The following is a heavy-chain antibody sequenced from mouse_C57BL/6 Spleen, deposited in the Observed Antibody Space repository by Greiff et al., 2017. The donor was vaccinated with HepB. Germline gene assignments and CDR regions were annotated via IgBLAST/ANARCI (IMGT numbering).Heavy chain of an antibody. CDR3: ARSGYYGSSY. J-gene: IGHJ3*01. D-gene: IGHD1-1*01. Sequence: VQLKQPGAELVMPGASVKLSCKASGYTFPSYWMHWVKQRPGQGLEWIGEIDPSDSYTNYNQKFKGKSTLTVDKSSSTAYMQLSSLTSEDSAVYYCARSGYYGSSYWGQGTLVTVSA. CDR1: GYTFPSYW. CDR2: IDPSDSYT. V-gene: IGHV1-69*01.